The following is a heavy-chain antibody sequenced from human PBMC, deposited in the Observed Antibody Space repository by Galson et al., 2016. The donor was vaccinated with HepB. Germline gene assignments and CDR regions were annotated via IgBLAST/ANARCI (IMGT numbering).Heavy chain of an antibody. D-gene: IGHD1-26*01. CDR2: ITSAGDKQ. J-gene: IGHJ4*02. CDR1: GFSFNTYS. Sequence: SLRLSCAASGFSFNTYSMHWVRQAPGKGLEWVAAITSAGDKQYYTDSVRGRFTISRDNSNNMMYLQMNSLRPEDTSVYYCARDGMGRGSGSYSAFDYWGQGTLVAVSS. CDR3: ARDGMGRGSGSYSAFDY. V-gene: IGHV3-30*04.